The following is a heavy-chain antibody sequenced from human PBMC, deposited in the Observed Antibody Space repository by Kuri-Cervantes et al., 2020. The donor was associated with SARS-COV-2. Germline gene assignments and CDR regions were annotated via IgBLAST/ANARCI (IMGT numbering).Heavy chain of an antibody. Sequence: GSLRLSCTVSGYSISSGYYWGWIRQPPGKGLEWIGSIYHSGSTYYNPSLKSRVTISVDTSKNQFSLKLSSVTAADTAVYYCARVGVYCSSTXCYPNWFDPWGQGTLVTVSS. CDR3: ARVGVYCSSTXCYPNWFDP. V-gene: IGHV4-38-2*02. D-gene: IGHD2-2*01. J-gene: IGHJ5*02. CDR1: GYSISSGYY. CDR2: IYHSGST.